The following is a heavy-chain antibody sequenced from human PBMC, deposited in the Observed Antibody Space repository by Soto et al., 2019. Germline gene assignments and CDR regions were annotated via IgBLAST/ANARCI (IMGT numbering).Heavy chain of an antibody. D-gene: IGHD2-2*02. CDR3: ARQEYCSSTSCYTAAS. Sequence: HASSLEIACEGCGDRVTIYGVGGVRQMTGKGLEWMGIIYLGDSNTRYSPSLQGQVTISADKSISTAYLQWSSLKASDTAIYYCARQEYCSSTSCYTAASWGQGTLVPVSS. CDR2: IYLGDSNT. CDR1: GDRVTIYG. J-gene: IGHJ5*02. V-gene: IGHV5-51*01.